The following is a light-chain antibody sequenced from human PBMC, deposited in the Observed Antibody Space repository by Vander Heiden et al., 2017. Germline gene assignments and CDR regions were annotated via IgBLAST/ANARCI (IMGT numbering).Light chain of an antibody. CDR2: KTN. Sequence: QSVLTQPPSASGNPGQTVTISCYGSRPNIGSYTVNWFQPVPGTAPRLLIFKTNQRPSGVPDRFFGSKSGASASLAISGLQSGDEATYYCAAWDDNLSGVLFGGGTKMSVL. CDR3: AAWDDNLSGVL. J-gene: IGLJ2*01. CDR1: RPNIGSYT. V-gene: IGLV1-44*01.